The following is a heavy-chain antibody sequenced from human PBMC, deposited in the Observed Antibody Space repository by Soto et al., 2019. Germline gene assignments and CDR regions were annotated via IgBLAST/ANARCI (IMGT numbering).Heavy chain of an antibody. Sequence: PGGSLRLSCAAAGFTFRSYAIHWVRQAPGKGLEWVAVISRDGTNKYYVDSLKGRFTISRDNSKDTVYLQMNSLRDECSAMFYCARSRGGAVAESFDFWGPGTLVTVSS. V-gene: IGHV3-30*04. CDR3: ARSRGGAVAESFDF. CDR2: ISRDGTNK. J-gene: IGHJ4*02. D-gene: IGHD2-21*01. CDR1: GFTFRSYA.